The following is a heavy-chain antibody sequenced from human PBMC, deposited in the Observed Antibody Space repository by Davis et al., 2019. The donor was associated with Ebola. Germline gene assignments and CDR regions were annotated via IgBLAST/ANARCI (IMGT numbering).Heavy chain of an antibody. J-gene: IGHJ4*02. D-gene: IGHD6-13*01. CDR1: GYNLSEVS. CDR3: ATLGLQL. Sequence: ASVKVSCKVSGYNLSEVSMHWVRQAPGKGLEWVGGLDPEDGETIYAPKCQGRLTMTEDKSTNTAYMELSGLTSEDTAVYYYATLGLQLWGQGTLVTVSS. CDR2: LDPEDGET. V-gene: IGHV1-24*01.